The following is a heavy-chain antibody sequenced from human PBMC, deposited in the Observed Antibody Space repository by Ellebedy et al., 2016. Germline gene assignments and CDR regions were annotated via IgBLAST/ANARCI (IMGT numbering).Heavy chain of an antibody. D-gene: IGHD5-24*01. CDR3: ARDLMATTTLDY. CDR2: ISSSSNYI. J-gene: IGHJ4*02. Sequence: GESLKISCAASGFTFSSYSMNWVRQAPGKGLEWVSSISSSSNYIYYADSVKGRFTISRDNAKNSLYLQMNSLRAEDTAVYYCARDLMATTTLDYWGQGTLVTVSS. CDR1: GFTFSSYS. V-gene: IGHV3-21*01.